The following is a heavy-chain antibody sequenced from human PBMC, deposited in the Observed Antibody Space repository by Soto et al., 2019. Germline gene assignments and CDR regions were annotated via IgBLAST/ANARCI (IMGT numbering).Heavy chain of an antibody. CDR1: GGSISSGDYY. CDR2: IYYSGST. V-gene: IGHV4-30-4*01. Sequence: QVQLQESGPGLVKPSQTLSLTCTVSGGSISSGDYYWSWIRQPPGKGLEWIGYIYYSGSTYYNPSLKSRVTISVDTSNNQFSLKMSSVTAADTAVYYCARDQPGGIFGVDPWGQGTLVTVSS. CDR3: ARDQPGGIFGVDP. D-gene: IGHD3-3*01. J-gene: IGHJ5*02.